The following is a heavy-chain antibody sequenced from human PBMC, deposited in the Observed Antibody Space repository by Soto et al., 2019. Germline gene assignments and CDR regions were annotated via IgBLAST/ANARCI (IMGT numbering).Heavy chain of an antibody. CDR3: ARDRQGLGDCYEH. CDR2: ISAYNSDT. D-gene: IGHD2-21*01. J-gene: IGHJ1*01. Sequence: QLVQSGAEVKKPGASVKVSCKASGYTSTNYGISWVRQAPGQGLEWMGWISAYNSDTNYAQKLQGRVTMTTDTSTSTAYMELKSLRSDDTAVYYCARDRQGLGDCYEHWGQGTLVTVSS. V-gene: IGHV1-18*01. CDR1: GYTSTNYG.